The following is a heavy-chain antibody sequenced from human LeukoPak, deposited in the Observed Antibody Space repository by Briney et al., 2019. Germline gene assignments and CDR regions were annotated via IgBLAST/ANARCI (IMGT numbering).Heavy chain of an antibody. J-gene: IGHJ4*02. CDR1: GGTFSGYA. Sequence: ASVKVSCKASGGTFSGYAISWVRQAPGQGLEWMGGIIPIFGTANYAQKFQGRVTITADESTSTAYMELSSLRSEDTAVYYCARAKGYSYGTILFDYWGQGTLVTVSS. CDR2: IIPIFGTA. D-gene: IGHD5-18*01. CDR3: ARAKGYSYGTILFDY. V-gene: IGHV1-69*13.